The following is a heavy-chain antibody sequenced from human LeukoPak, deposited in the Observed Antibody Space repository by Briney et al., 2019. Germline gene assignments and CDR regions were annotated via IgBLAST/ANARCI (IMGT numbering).Heavy chain of an antibody. J-gene: IGHJ4*02. CDR2: IYSGGST. V-gene: IGHV3-53*01. Sequence: GGFLRLSCAASGFTVSSNYMNWVRQAPGKGLEWVSVIYSGGSTYYADSVKGRFTISRDNSKNTVYLQMNSLRAEDTAVYYCARGRYYDSSGYRDFWGQGTLVTVSS. D-gene: IGHD3-22*01. CDR1: GFTVSSNY. CDR3: ARGRYYDSSGYRDF.